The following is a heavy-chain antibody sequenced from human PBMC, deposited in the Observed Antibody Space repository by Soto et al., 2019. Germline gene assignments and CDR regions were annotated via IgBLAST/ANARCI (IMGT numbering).Heavy chain of an antibody. J-gene: IGHJ6*02. D-gene: IGHD1-26*01. Sequence: QVHLVQSGAEVAKPGASVKVSCKTSGYTFTAYYIHWVRQAPGQGLVWMGWINPSSGDSKYAQKFQGRVTMTSATSISTAYLELSHLRSDDTAVYYCAREGGSAYGMDVWGQGTTVTVSS. V-gene: IGHV1-2*02. CDR3: AREGGSAYGMDV. CDR1: GYTFTAYY. CDR2: INPSSGDS.